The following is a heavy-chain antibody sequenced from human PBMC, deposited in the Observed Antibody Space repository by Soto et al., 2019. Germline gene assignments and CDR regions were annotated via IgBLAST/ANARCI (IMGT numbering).Heavy chain of an antibody. CDR2: INHSGSI. V-gene: IGHV4-34*01. Sequence: QVQLQQWGAGLLKPSETLSLTCAVYGGSFSGFYWSWVRQPPGKGLEWIGEINHSGSINQNVSLKSRVTISVDTSRNQFSLKLTSVTAADTAVYYCARIPSRHFYYYDGMDVWGQVTTVTVSS. CDR1: GGSFSGFY. J-gene: IGHJ6*02. D-gene: IGHD2-21*01. CDR3: ARIPSRHFYYYDGMDV.